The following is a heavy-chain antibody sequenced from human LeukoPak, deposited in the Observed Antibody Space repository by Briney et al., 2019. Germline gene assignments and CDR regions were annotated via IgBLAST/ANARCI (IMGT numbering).Heavy chain of an antibody. J-gene: IGHJ5*02. CDR2: MNPNSGNT. CDR1: GYTFTSYD. V-gene: IGHV1-8*01. Sequence: ASVKVSCKASGYTFTSYDINWVRQATGQGLEWMGWMNPNSGNTGYAQKFQGRVTMTRDTSISTAYMELSSLRSEGTAVYYCARMSYYDSSGDNWFDPWGQGTLVTVSS. CDR3: ARMSYYDSSGDNWFDP. D-gene: IGHD3-22*01.